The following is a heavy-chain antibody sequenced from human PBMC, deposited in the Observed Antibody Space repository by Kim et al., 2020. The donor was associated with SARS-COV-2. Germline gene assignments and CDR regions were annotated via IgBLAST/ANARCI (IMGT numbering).Heavy chain of an antibody. CDR2: IVVGSGNT. CDR3: AADRGSGSYYVESSYGMDV. V-gene: IGHV1-58*01. J-gene: IGHJ6*02. CDR1: GFTFTSSA. Sequence: SVKVSCKASGFTFTSSAVQWVRQARGQRLEWIGWIVVGSGNTNYAQKFQERVTITRDMSTNTAYMELSSLRSEDTAVYYCAADRGSGSYYVESSYGMDVWGQGTTVTVS. D-gene: IGHD3-10*01.